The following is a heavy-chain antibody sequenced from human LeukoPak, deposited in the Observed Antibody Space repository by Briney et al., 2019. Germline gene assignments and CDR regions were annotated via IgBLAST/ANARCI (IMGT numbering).Heavy chain of an antibody. CDR2: ISNDGSNK. Sequence: GGSLRLSCAASGFTFSFYAIHWVRQAPGEGLEWVAFISNDGSNKYYTDSVRGRFTISRDNSKNTLYLQMHSLRAEDTALCYCVREISTSSSWYGDDAFDIWGQGTMVTVSS. CDR1: GFTFSFYA. V-gene: IGHV3-30-3*01. J-gene: IGHJ3*02. D-gene: IGHD6-13*01. CDR3: VREISTSSSWYGDDAFDI.